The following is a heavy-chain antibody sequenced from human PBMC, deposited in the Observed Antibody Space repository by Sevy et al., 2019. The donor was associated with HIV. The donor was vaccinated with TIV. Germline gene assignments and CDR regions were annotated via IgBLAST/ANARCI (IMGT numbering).Heavy chain of an antibody. V-gene: IGHV4-59*01. D-gene: IGHD3-10*01. Sequence: SETLSLTCTVSGGSISSYYWSWIRQPPGKGLEWIGYIYYSGSTNYNPSLKSRVTISVDTSKNQFSLKLSSVTAADTAVYYCARGDNYYGSRTFDYWAREPWSPSPQ. CDR3: ARGDNYYGSRTFDY. CDR2: IYYSGST. CDR1: GGSISSYY. J-gene: IGHJ4*02.